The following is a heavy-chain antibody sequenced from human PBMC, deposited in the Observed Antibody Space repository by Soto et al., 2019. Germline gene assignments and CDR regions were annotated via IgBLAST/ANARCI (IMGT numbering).Heavy chain of an antibody. CDR3: TTREYYDFWSGYS. V-gene: IGHV3-15*01. J-gene: IGHJ5*02. CDR1: GFTFSNAW. D-gene: IGHD3-3*01. Sequence: GGSLRLSXAASGFTFSNAWMSWVRQAPGKGLEWVGRIKSKTDGGTTDYAAPVKGRFTISRDDSKNTLYLQMNSLKTEDTAVYYCTTREYYDFWSGYSWGQGTLVTVSS. CDR2: IKSKTDGGTT.